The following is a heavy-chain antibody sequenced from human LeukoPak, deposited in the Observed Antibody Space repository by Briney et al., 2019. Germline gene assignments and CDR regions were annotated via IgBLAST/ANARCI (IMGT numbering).Heavy chain of an antibody. CDR1: GFTFSKYW. D-gene: IGHD2-8*01. J-gene: IGHJ4*02. V-gene: IGHV3-74*01. CDR3: ACHNTGSTNGVCPDY. Sequence: GGSLRLSCAASGFTFSKYWMHWVRQVPGKGLVWVSRINPDASSAIYADSVKGRFTISRDNARNTLYLEINSLRAEDTAVYYCACHNTGSTNGVCPDYWGQGTMVTVSS. CDR2: INPDASSA.